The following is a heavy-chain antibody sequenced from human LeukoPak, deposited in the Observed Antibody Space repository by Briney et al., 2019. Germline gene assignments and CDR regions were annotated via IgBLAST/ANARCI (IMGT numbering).Heavy chain of an antibody. CDR2: ISAYNGNT. J-gene: IGHJ6*03. V-gene: IGHV1-18*01. CDR1: GYTFTSYG. Sequence: ASVKVSCKASGYTFTSYGISWVRQAPGQGREWMGWISAYNGNTNYAQKLQGRVTMTTDTSTSTAYMELRSLRSDDTAVYYCARTGYCTNGVCYTGDYYMDVWGKGTTVTVSS. D-gene: IGHD2-8*01. CDR3: ARTGYCTNGVCYTGDYYMDV.